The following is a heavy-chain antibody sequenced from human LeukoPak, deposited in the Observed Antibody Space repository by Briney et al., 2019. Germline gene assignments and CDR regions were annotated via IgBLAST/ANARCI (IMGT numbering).Heavy chain of an antibody. V-gene: IGHV3-74*01. D-gene: IGHD3-22*01. CDR2: INTDGSST. CDR3: ARARNDYDSSGFSTLDY. Sequence: GGSLRLSCAASGFMFSRYWMHWVRQAPGKGLVWVSRINTDGSSTNYAGSVKGRFTISRDNAKNTLYLQMNSLRAEDTAVYYCARARNDYDSSGFSTLDYWGQGTLVTVSS. J-gene: IGHJ4*02. CDR1: GFMFSRYW.